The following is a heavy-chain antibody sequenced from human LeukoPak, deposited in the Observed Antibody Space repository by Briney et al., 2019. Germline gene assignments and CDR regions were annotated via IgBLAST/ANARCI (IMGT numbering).Heavy chain of an antibody. CDR3: ARSPIYDFWSGHDAFDI. J-gene: IGHJ3*02. D-gene: IGHD3-3*01. CDR2: INHSGST. V-gene: IGHV4-34*01. Sequence: SETLSLTCAVYGGSFSGYYWSWIRQPPGKGLEWIGEINHSGSTNYNPSLKSRVTISVDTSKNQFSLKLSSVTAADTAVYYCARSPIYDFWSGHDAFDIWGQGTMVTVSS. CDR1: GGSFSGYY.